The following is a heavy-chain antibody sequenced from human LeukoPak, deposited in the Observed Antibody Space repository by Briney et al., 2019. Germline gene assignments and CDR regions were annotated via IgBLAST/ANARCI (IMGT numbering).Heavy chain of an antibody. Sequence: GESLKTSCKGSGYSFTSYWISWVRQMPGKGLEWMGTIDPTDSYINKSPSFQGHVTISADKSVSTAYLQWSSLKASDTAIYYCARGMRTLDWYFDHWGRGTLVTVSS. CDR3: ARGMRTLDWYFDH. D-gene: IGHD6-13*01. CDR1: GYSFTSYW. J-gene: IGHJ2*01. CDR2: IDPTDSYI. V-gene: IGHV5-10-1*01.